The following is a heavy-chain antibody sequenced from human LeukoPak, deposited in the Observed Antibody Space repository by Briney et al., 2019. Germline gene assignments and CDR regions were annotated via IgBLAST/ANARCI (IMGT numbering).Heavy chain of an antibody. CDR3: LALGFSD. D-gene: IGHD2-15*01. V-gene: IGHV3-7*01. CDR2: INGKGSDK. J-gene: IGHJ4*02. Sequence: GSLRLSCAASGFTFRNSRMTWARQVPGKGLGGAATINGKGSDKYYVDSWKGGFIISRDNAKKSLHLRVSSLRVEDAAVYCCLALGFSDWGQGTLVTVSS. CDR1: GFTFRNSR.